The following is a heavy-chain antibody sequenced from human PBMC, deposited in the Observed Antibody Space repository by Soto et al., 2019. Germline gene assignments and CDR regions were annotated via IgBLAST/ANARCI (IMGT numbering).Heavy chain of an antibody. V-gene: IGHV3-53*01. CDR2: LYSHGHT. J-gene: IGHJ4*02. D-gene: IGHD3-22*01. CDR3: AGVGSSGYKHPFDY. CDR1: GFTVSDNY. Sequence: LRLSCAASGFTVSDNYMSWVRRAPGEGLEWVSVLYSHGHTYYAESVKGRFTISRDNSKNTLYLQMSSLRVEDTAVYYCAGVGSSGYKHPFDYWDQGTLVTVSS.